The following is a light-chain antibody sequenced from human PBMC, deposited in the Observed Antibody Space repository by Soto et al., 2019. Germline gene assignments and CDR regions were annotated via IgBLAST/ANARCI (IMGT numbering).Light chain of an antibody. J-gene: IGLJ1*01. V-gene: IGLV2-14*01. Sequence: QSALTQPASVSGSPVQSITISCTGTSSDVGGNKYVSWYQHYPGKAPKLMICEVSNRPSGVSNRFSGSKSGITASLTISGLLAEDEADYYCSAFTVTTYVFGTGSKVTV. CDR3: SAFTVTTYV. CDR2: EVS. CDR1: SSDVGGNKY.